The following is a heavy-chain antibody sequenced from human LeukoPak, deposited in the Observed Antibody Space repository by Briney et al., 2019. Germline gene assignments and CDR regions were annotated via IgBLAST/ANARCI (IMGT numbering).Heavy chain of an antibody. J-gene: IGHJ6*02. CDR1: GGSISSSNW. CDR2: IYHSGST. CDR3: ARSRKYYYYGMDV. Sequence: SGTLSLTCAVSGGSISSSNWWSWVRQPPGKGLEWIGEIYHSGSTNYNPSLKSRVTISVDTSKNQFSLKLSSVTAADTAVYYCARSRKYYYYGMDVWGQGTTVTVSS. V-gene: IGHV4-4*02.